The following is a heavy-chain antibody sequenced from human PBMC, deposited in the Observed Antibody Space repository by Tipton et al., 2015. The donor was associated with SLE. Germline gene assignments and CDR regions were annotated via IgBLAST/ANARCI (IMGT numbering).Heavy chain of an antibody. V-gene: IGHV3-7*01. D-gene: IGHD2-21*01. Sequence: LSLTCSVSGGSMTNYYWSWVRQPPGKGLEWMANIKQDGSEKYYVDSVEGRFTTSRDNAKNSLYLQMNSLRAEDTAVYYCVRVVDCGGDCSPGAFDMWGQGTMVTVSS. J-gene: IGHJ3*02. CDR2: IKQDGSEK. CDR3: VRVVDCGGDCSPGAFDM. CDR1: GGSMTNYY.